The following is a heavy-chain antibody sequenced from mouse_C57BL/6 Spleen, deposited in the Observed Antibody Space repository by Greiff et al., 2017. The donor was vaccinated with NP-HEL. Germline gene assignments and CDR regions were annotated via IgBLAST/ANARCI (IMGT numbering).Heavy chain of an antibody. CDR3: ARVATAQATKFDY. J-gene: IGHJ2*01. D-gene: IGHD3-2*02. CDR1: GYTFTSYW. CDR2: IHPNSGST. V-gene: IGHV1-64*01. Sequence: QVQLQQPGAELVKPGASVKLSCKASGYTFTSYWMHWVKQRPGQGLEWIGMIHPNSGSTNYNEKFKSKATLTVDKSSSTAYMQLSSLTSEDSAVDYCARVATAQATKFDYWGQGTTLTVSS.